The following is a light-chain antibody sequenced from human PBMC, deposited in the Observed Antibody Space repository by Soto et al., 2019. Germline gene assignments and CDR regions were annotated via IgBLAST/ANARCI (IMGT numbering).Light chain of an antibody. J-gene: IGLJ1*01. CDR3: CSYAGSRTYV. CDR2: EVS. CDR1: SSDVGSYNL. Sequence: QPAYLSGSPGQAITISCTGTSSDVGSYNLVSWYQQHPGKAPKLMIYEVSKRPSGVSNRFSGSKSGNTASLTISGLQAEDEADYYCCSYAGSRTYVFGTGTKVTVL. V-gene: IGLV2-23*02.